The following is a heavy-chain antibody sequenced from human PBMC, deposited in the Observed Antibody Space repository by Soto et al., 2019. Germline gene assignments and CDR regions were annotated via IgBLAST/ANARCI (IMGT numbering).Heavy chain of an antibody. Sequence: PGGSLRLSCRASGFSFDDYTMHWVRQAPGKGLEWVAQITWNSVSLAYADSVKGRFSISRDNAKNSLFLQMNSLRTDGTAFYYCVKNKDNFAYSAYRPYDSWGQGTLVTVSS. V-gene: IGHV3-9*01. J-gene: IGHJ4*02. D-gene: IGHD4-4*01. CDR2: ITWNSVSL. CDR1: GFSFDDYT. CDR3: VKNKDNFAYSAYRPYDS.